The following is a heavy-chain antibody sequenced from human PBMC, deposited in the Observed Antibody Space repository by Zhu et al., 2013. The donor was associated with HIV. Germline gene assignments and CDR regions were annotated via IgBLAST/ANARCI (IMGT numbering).Heavy chain of an antibody. CDR1: GYLFSRFW. V-gene: IGHV5-51*01. D-gene: IGHD1-26*01. J-gene: IGHJ4*02. CDR3: ARHLRAQPFDY. Sequence: EVHLVQSGAEVKRPGESLKISCRGSGYLFSRFWIAWVRQLPGKGLEWMGIIYPGDSDTRYSPSFQGQVTISADKSISTAYLQWSSLKASDTAMYYCARHLRAQPFDYWGQGTLVTVSS. CDR2: IYPGDSDT.